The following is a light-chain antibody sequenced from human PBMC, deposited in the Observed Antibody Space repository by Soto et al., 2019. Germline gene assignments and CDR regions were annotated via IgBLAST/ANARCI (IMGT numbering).Light chain of an antibody. V-gene: IGLV2-14*01. CDR3: SSFTSSSTVL. CDR1: SSDVGGYNY. CDR2: EVT. Sequence: QSALTQPASVSGSLGQSITISCTGTSSDVGGYNYVSWYQHHPGKDPKVVIFEVTKRPSGVSSRFSGSKSGNTASLTVSWLQAEDEGDYYCSSFTSSSTVLFGGGTKLTVL. J-gene: IGLJ2*01.